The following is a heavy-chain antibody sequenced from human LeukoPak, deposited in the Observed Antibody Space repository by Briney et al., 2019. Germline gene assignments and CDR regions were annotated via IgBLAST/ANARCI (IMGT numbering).Heavy chain of an antibody. V-gene: IGHV3-21*01. D-gene: IGHD1-26*01. CDR3: AEVGAKYE. CDR1: GFTFSNAW. CDR2: ISSSSSYI. Sequence: PGGSLRLSCAASGFTFSNAWMSWVRQAPGKGLGWVSSISSSSSYIYYADSVKGRFTISRDNAKNSLYLQMNSLRAEDTAVYYCAEVGAKYEWGQGTLVTVSS. J-gene: IGHJ4*02.